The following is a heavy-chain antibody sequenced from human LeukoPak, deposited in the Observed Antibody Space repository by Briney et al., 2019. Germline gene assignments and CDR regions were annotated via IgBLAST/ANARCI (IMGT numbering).Heavy chain of an antibody. CDR3: AKDPWYYDSSGYLTY. CDR1: GFTFSSYA. J-gene: IGHJ4*02. V-gene: IGHV3-23*01. CDR2: ISGSGGST. D-gene: IGHD3-22*01. Sequence: GGSLRLSCAASGFTFSSYAMSWVRQAPGKGLEWVSAISGSGGSTYYADSVKGRFTISRDNSKNMLYLQMNSLRAEDTAVYYCAKDPWYYDSSGYLTYWGQGSLVTVSS.